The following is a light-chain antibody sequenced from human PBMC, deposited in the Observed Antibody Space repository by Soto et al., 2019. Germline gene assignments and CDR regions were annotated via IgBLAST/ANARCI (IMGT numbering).Light chain of an antibody. J-gene: IGLJ1*01. CDR1: SSDVGGYNY. CDR3: CSYTTSNTRQIV. V-gene: IGLV2-14*01. Sequence: QSLLTQPASVSGSPGQSITISCTGTSSDVGGYNYVSWYQQHPGKAPKFMIYDVSNRPSGVSNRFSGSKSGNTASLTISGLQAEDEADYYCCSYTTSNTRQIVFGTGTKVTV. CDR2: DVS.